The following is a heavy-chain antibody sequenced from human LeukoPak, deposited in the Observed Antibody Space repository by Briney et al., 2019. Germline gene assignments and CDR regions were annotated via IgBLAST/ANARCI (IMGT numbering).Heavy chain of an antibody. CDR1: GFTFSGCA. V-gene: IGHV3-23*01. J-gene: IGHJ4*02. CDR2: ISNSGVGT. D-gene: IGHD3-22*01. CDR3: AKGTMDGGQYYYDSS. Sequence: GGSLRLSCAASGFTFSGCAMSWVRQAPGKGLEWVSAISNSGVGTYYADSVKGRFTISRDNSKNTLYLQMNSLRVEDTAVYYCAKGTMDGGQYYYDSSGGQGTLVTVSS.